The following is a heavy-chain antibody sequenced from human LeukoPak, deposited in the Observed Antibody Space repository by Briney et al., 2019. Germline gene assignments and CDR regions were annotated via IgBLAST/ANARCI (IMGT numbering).Heavy chain of an antibody. V-gene: IGHV3-49*02. D-gene: IGHD2/OR15-2a*01. CDR3: TRTKQFLPDY. CDR2: IRSKAYGGTT. J-gene: IGHJ4*02. Sequence: WIRQPPGKGLEWVGFIRSKAYGGTTEYAASVKGRFTISRDDSKSIAYLQMNSLKTEDTAVYYCTRTKQFLPDYWGQGTLVTVSS.